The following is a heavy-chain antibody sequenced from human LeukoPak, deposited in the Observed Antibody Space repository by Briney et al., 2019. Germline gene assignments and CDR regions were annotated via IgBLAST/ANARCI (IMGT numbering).Heavy chain of an antibody. J-gene: IGHJ5*02. D-gene: IGHD1-26*01. Sequence: SETLSLTCTVSGGSISSSGYYWGWIRQPPGKGLEWLASIYYSGSTYYNPSLKSRVTISVDTSKNQLSLKLSSLTAADTAVYYCARHEYSGSYYGLSWFDPWGQGTLVTVSS. CDR2: IYYSGST. V-gene: IGHV4-39*01. CDR3: ARHEYSGSYYGLSWFDP. CDR1: GGSISSSGYY.